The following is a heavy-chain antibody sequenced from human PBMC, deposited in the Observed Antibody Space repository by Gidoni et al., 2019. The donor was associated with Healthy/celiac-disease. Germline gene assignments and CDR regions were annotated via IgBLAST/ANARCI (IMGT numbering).Heavy chain of an antibody. CDR1: GGSISSGGYY. CDR3: ARDIGDGYNSGNFQH. Sequence: QVQLQESGPGLVKPSQTLSLTCTFSGGSISSGGYYWSWIRQHPGKGLEWIGYIYYSGSTYYNPSLKSRVTISVDTSKNQFSLKLSSVTAADTAVYYCARDIGDGYNSGNFQHWGQGTLVTVSS. D-gene: IGHD5-12*01. CDR2: IYYSGST. V-gene: IGHV4-31*03. J-gene: IGHJ1*01.